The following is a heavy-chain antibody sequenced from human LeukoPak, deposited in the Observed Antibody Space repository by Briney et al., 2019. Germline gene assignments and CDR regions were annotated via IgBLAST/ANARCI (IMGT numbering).Heavy chain of an antibody. CDR2: IYTSGST. CDR3: ARHPILRVYMDV. D-gene: IGHD2-15*01. CDR1: GDSISSYY. J-gene: IGHJ6*03. Sequence: SETLSLTCTVSGDSISSYYWSWIRQPPGKGLEWIGYIYTSGSTNYNPSLKSRVTISVDTSKNQFSLKLRSVIAADTAAYYCARHPILRVYMDVWGKGTTVTVSS. V-gene: IGHV4-4*09.